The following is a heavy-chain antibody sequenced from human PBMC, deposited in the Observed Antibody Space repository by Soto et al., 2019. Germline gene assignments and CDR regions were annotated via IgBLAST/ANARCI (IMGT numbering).Heavy chain of an antibody. CDR3: TLGSWSAETFDI. CDR2: IIAMFDIT. Sequence: QVQLLQSGAEMRKPGSSVKVSCKASGGTFSTYTIIWVRQAPGQGLEWMGRIIAMFDITNTAQSFQGRVTITADKSTSTAYLELSTLRSDDTAMYFCTLGSWSAETFDIWGRGTMVTVSS. V-gene: IGHV1-69*02. J-gene: IGHJ3*02. D-gene: IGHD6-13*01. CDR1: GGTFSTYT.